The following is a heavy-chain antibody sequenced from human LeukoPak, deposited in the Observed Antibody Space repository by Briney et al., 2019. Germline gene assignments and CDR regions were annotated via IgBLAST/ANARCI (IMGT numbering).Heavy chain of an antibody. Sequence: RASVKVSCKASGYTFTSYDINWVRQATGQGLEWMGWMNPNSGNTGYAQKFQGRVTMTRNTSISTAYMELSSLRSEDTAVYYCARGSSYCTNGVCYSGAFDIWGQGTMVTVSS. CDR3: ARGSSYCTNGVCYSGAFDI. CDR1: GYTFTSYD. D-gene: IGHD2-8*01. V-gene: IGHV1-8*01. CDR2: MNPNSGNT. J-gene: IGHJ3*02.